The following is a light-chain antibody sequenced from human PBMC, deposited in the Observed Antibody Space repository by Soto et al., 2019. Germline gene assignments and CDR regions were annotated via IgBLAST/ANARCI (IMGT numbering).Light chain of an antibody. CDR1: QSVSNY. CDR3: LQTYTSLTWT. V-gene: IGKV1-39*01. J-gene: IGKJ1*01. CDR2: AAS. Sequence: IKRTQSASSLSASVGHRVTITCRASQSVSNYLQWYQQKSGHAPKLLVYAASSLHSGVPSRFSGSGSGTDFTLTISSLQTEDFATYYCLQTYTSLTWTFGQGTKVDIK.